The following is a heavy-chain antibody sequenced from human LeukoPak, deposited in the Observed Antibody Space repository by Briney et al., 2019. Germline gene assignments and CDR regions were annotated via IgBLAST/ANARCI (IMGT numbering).Heavy chain of an antibody. V-gene: IGHV3-21*01. CDR1: GFTFSRSN. J-gene: IGHJ4*02. Sequence: PGGSLRLSCAASGFTFSRSNMNWVRQAPGKGLEWVSSITTSSSYIYYADSVKGRFTISRDNAKNSLYLQMNSLRAEDTAVYYCARALAAAGTGGYLWGQGTLVTVSS. D-gene: IGHD6-13*01. CDR3: ARALAAAGTGGYL. CDR2: ITTSSSYI.